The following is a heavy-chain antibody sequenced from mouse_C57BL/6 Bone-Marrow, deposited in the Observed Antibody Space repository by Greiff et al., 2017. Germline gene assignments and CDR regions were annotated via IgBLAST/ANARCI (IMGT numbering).Heavy chain of an antibody. CDR2: IYPSDSST. D-gene: IGHD2-4*01. CDR3: ARGNYDYEGYYAMDY. Sequence: QVQLQQPGAELVKPGASVKLSCKASGYTFTSYWMQWVKQRPGQGLEWIGEIYPSDSSTNYNQKFKGKDTLTVDTSSSTAYMQLSSLTSEDSAVYDCARGNYDYEGYYAMDYWGQGTSVTVSS. CDR1: GYTFTSYW. V-gene: IGHV1-50*01. J-gene: IGHJ4*01.